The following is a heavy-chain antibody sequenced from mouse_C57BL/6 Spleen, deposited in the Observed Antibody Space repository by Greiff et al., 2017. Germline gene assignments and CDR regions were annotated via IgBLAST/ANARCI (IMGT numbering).Heavy chain of an antibody. Sequence: VQLKQSGGDLVKPGGSLKLSCAASGFTFSSYGMSWVRQTPDKRLEWVATISSGGSYPYYPDSVKGRFTISRDNAKNTLYLQMSSLKSEDTAMYYCARQYYGSSHYFDYWGQGTTLTVSS. J-gene: IGHJ2*01. CDR3: ARQYYGSSHYFDY. CDR2: ISSGGSYP. V-gene: IGHV5-6*01. CDR1: GFTFSSYG. D-gene: IGHD1-1*01.